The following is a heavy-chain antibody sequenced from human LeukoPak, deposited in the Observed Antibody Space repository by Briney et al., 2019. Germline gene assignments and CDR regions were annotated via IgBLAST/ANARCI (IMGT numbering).Heavy chain of an antibody. V-gene: IGHV1-69*04. Sequence: AASVKVFCKASGGTFSSYAISWVRQAPGQGLEWMGRIIPILGIANYAQKFQGRVTITADKSTSTAYMELSSLRSEDTAVYYCARSWGRDGYNYNFDYWGQGTLVTVSS. D-gene: IGHD5-24*01. CDR3: ARSWGRDGYNYNFDY. J-gene: IGHJ4*02. CDR1: GGTFSSYA. CDR2: IIPILGIA.